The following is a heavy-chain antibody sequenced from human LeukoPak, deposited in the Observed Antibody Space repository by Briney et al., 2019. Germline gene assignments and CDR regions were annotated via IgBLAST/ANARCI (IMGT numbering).Heavy chain of an antibody. J-gene: IGHJ5*02. CDR1: GGSISNYY. Sequence: SETLSLTCPVSGGSISNYYWNWIRQPPGRGLEWVGNIYYNGRTNYNPSLKSRVTISVDTSKNQFSLILNSVTAADTAVYYCARDRADNWFDPWGQGTLVTVSS. V-gene: IGHV4-59*13. CDR3: ARDRADNWFDP. CDR2: IYYNGRT. D-gene: IGHD3-10*01.